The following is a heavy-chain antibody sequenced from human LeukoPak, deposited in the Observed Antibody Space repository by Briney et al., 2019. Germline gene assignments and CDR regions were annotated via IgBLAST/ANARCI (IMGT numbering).Heavy chain of an antibody. V-gene: IGHV3-23*01. CDR3: AKVDTVLGRPFDP. CDR1: GFTFSSYA. D-gene: IGHD5-18*01. Sequence: GGSLRLSCAASGFTFSSYAMSWVRQAPGKGLEWVSPISGSGSSTYYADSVKGRFTISRDNSKNTLYLQMNSLRADDTAVYYCAKVDTVLGRPFDPWGQGTPVTVSS. CDR2: ISGSGSST. J-gene: IGHJ5*02.